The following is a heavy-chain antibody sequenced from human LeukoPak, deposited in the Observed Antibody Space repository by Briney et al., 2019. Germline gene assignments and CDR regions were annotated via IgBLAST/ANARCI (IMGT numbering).Heavy chain of an antibody. Sequence: GGSLRLSCAASGFTFSSYAMSWVRQAPGKGLEGVSSITGSGGETYFADSVRGRFTISRDNSKNTVYLQMNSLRVGDTAVYYCAKDKGSGWYHFRYWGQGTLVTVSS. CDR1: GFTFSSYA. V-gene: IGHV3-23*01. D-gene: IGHD6-19*01. CDR2: ITGSGGET. CDR3: AKDKGSGWYHFRY. J-gene: IGHJ4*02.